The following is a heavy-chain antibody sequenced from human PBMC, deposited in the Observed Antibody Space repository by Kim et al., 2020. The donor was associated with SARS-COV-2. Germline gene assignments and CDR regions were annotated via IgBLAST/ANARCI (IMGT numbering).Heavy chain of an antibody. D-gene: IGHD1-26*01. V-gene: IGHV4-59*01. CDR2: IYYSGSA. Sequence: SETLSLTCTVSGDSISSYYWSWIRQPPGKGLEWIGYIYYSGSANYNPSLKSRVTMSVDTSKSQFSLKVRSVTAADTAVYFCAREGSGTYYGSWDYWGQGILVTVSS. J-gene: IGHJ4*02. CDR1: GDSISSYY. CDR3: AREGSGTYYGSWDY.